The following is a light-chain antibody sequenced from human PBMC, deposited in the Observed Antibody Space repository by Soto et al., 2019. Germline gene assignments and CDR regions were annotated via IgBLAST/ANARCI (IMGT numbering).Light chain of an antibody. Sequence: ETLMTQSPATLSVSPGERATRSGRASQSVNNNLAWYQPKLGQPPRLLIYAASNRATGIPARFSGSGSGTDFTLTIRSLEPEDFAVYYCQQYAGSPPWTFGQGTKVDI. CDR3: QQYAGSPPWT. J-gene: IGKJ1*01. V-gene: IGKV3D-15*01. CDR2: AAS. CDR1: QSVNNN.